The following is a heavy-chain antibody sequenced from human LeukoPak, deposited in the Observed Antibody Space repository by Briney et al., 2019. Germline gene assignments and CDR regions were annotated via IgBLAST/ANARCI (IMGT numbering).Heavy chain of an antibody. V-gene: IGHV3-30*18. CDR1: GFTFSSYG. Sequence: PGRSLRLSCAASGFTFSSYGMHWVRQAPGKGLEWVAVISYDGSNKYYADSVKGRFTISRDNSKNTLYLQMNSLRAEDTAVYYWAKDIKVVRGVMDVWGQGTTVTVSS. CDR2: ISYDGSNK. J-gene: IGHJ6*02. D-gene: IGHD3-10*01. CDR3: AKDIKVVRGVMDV.